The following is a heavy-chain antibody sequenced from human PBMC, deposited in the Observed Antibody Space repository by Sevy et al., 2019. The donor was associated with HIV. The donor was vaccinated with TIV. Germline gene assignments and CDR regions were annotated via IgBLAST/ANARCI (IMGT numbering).Heavy chain of an antibody. CDR1: GFNFSNYA. CDR2: IWYDGSNK. CDR3: ARESREFRFDP. J-gene: IGHJ5*02. Sequence: GGSLRLSCAASGFNFSNYAMHWVRQAPGKGLEWVALIWYDGSNKNYADSNSMKGRFTISRDNSKNTLYLQMNNLGAEDTAVYYCARESREFRFDPWGQGTLVTVS. V-gene: IGHV3-33*01.